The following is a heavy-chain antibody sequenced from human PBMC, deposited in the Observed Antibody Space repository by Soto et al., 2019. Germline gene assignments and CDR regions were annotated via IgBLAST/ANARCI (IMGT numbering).Heavy chain of an antibody. D-gene: IGHD1-1*01. CDR3: ARRGSTYYYYYMAV. V-gene: IGHV4-59*08. CDR1: GGSINSYY. Sequence: SETLSLTCTVSGGSINSYYWSWIRQPPGKGLEWIGYIHYSGSTNYNPSLKSRVTISVDTSKNQFSLKLSSVTAADTAVYYCARRGSTYYYYYMAVWGKGTTVTVSS. J-gene: IGHJ6*03. CDR2: IHYSGST.